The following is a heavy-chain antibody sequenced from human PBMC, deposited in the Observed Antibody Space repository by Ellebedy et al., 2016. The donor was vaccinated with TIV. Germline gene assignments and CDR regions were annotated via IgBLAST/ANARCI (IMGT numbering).Heavy chain of an antibody. Sequence: SVKVSXKASGGTFSSYAISWVRQAPGQGLEWMGGIIPIFGTANYAQKFQGRVTITADESTSTAYMELRSLRSDDTAVYYCARVTRPMARDYYYGMDVWGQGTTVTVSS. CDR2: IIPIFGTA. J-gene: IGHJ6*02. V-gene: IGHV1-69*13. CDR1: GGTFSSYA. CDR3: ARVTRPMARDYYYGMDV. D-gene: IGHD3-10*01.